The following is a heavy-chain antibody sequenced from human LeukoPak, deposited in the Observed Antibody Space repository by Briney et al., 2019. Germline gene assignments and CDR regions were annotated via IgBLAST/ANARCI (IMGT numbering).Heavy chain of an antibody. Sequence: GGSLRLSCVASGFAFKKYEMNWVRQAPGKGLEWISYVSASGSTPFYADSVKGRFTISRDNAKNSLYLQMNSLRAEDTAIYYCAKPDGSGYSLDFWGQGALVTVSS. J-gene: IGHJ4*02. CDR1: GFAFKKYE. D-gene: IGHD5-12*01. CDR2: VSASGSTP. V-gene: IGHV3-48*03. CDR3: AKPDGSGYSLDF.